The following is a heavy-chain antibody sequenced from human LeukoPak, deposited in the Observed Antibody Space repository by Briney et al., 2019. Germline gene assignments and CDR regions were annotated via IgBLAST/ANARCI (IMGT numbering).Heavy chain of an antibody. V-gene: IGHV3-23*01. CDR1: GFTFSSYA. CDR3: ARRDTSGSFYFDY. J-gene: IGHJ4*02. Sequence: PGGSLRLSCAASGFTFSSYAMSWVRQAPGKGLEWVSAISGSGGNTYYADSMKGRFTISRDSSKDTLHLQMNSLRVEDTAVYYCARRDTSGSFYFDYWGQGTLVTVSS. CDR2: ISGSGGNT. D-gene: IGHD6-19*01.